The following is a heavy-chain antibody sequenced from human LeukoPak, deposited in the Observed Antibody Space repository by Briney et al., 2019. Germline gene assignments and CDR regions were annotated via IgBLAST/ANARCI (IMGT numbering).Heavy chain of an antibody. CDR2: ISSSGSTI. CDR3: ARVPARGQWDFQH. V-gene: IGHV3-11*04. D-gene: IGHD3-10*01. CDR1: GFTFSDYY. Sequence: GGSLRLSCAASGFTFSDYYMSWIRQAPGKGLEWVSYISSSGSTIYYADSVKGRFTISRDNAKNSLYLQMNSLRAEDTAVYYCARVPARGQWDFQHWGQGTLVTVSS. J-gene: IGHJ1*01.